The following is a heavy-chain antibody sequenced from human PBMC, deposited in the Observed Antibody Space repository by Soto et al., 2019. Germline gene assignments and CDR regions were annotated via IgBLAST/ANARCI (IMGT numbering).Heavy chain of an antibody. CDR3: ARVVEMATIDY. CDR1: GGTFSSYA. D-gene: IGHD5-12*01. Sequence: VASVKVSCKASGGTFSSYAISWVRQAPGQGLEWMGGIIPIFGTANYAQKFQGRVTITADESTSTAYMELSSLRSEDTAVYYCARVVEMATIDYWGQGTLVTVSS. CDR2: IIPIFGTA. V-gene: IGHV1-69*13. J-gene: IGHJ4*02.